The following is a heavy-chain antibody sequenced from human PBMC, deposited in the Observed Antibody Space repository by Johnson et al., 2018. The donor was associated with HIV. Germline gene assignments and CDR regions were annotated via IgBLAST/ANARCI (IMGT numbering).Heavy chain of an antibody. CDR1: GFTFSNYG. V-gene: IGHV3-13*01. CDR2: IGTAGDT. CDR3: ARDHLTGNYAFDI. D-gene: IGHD7-27*01. Sequence: VQLVESGGGLVQPGRSLRLSCVVSGFTFSNYGMHWVRQATGKGLEWVSAIGTAGDTYYPGSVQGRFTISRDNSKNTLYLQMNSLRAEDTALYYCARDHLTGNYAFDIWGQGTMVTVSS. J-gene: IGHJ3*02.